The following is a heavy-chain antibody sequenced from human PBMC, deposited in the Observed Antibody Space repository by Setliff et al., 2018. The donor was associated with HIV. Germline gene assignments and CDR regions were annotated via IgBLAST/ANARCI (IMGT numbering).Heavy chain of an antibody. CDR3: MRVDYGDYDFDY. V-gene: IGHV4-38-2*02. CDR2: IYHSGST. J-gene: IGHJ4*02. D-gene: IGHD4-17*01. CDR1: GHSITSDYQ. Sequence: PSETLSLTCTVSGHSITSDYQWGWIRQPPGKGLEWIGSIYHSGSTYYNPSLKSRVTISVDTTKSQISLKLISVTAADTAVFYCMRVDYGDYDFDYWGQGTLVTVSS.